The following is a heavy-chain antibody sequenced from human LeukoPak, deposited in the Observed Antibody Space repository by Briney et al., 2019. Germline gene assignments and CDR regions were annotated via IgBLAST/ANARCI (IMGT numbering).Heavy chain of an antibody. V-gene: IGHV3-23*01. CDR2: IGGSGGST. CDR1: GFTFSSYA. CDR3: AKDRTPLGQQPFDY. Sequence: GGSLRLSCAASGFTFSSYAMSWVRQAPGKGLEWVSAIGGSGGSTYYADSVKGRFTISRDNSKNTLYLQMNSLRAEDTAVYYCAKDRTPLGQQPFDYWGQGTLVTVSS. D-gene: IGHD6-13*01. J-gene: IGHJ4*02.